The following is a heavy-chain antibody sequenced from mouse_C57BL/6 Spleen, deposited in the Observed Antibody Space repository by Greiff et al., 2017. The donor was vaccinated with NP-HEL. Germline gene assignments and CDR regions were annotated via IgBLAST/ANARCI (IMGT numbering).Heavy chain of an antibody. V-gene: IGHV1-80*01. CDR2: IYPGDGDT. Sequence: VKLQESGAELVKPGASVKISCKASGYAFSSYWMNWVKQRPGQGLEWIGQIYPGDGDTKYNGKFKGKATLTADKSSSTAYMQLSSLTSEDSAIYFCARKTNWDVNWGQGTTLTVSS. D-gene: IGHD4-1*01. CDR1: GYAFSSYW. CDR3: ARKTNWDVN. J-gene: IGHJ2*01.